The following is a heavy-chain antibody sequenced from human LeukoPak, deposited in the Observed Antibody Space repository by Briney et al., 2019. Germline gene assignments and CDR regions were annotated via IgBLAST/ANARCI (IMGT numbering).Heavy chain of an antibody. CDR3: AREHRRYYYDSSGYYGIDY. V-gene: IGHV4-34*01. Sequence: SETLSLTCAVYGGSFSGYCWSWIRQPPGKGLEWIGEINHSGSTNYNPSLKSRVTISVDTSKNQFSLKLSSVTAADTAVYYCAREHRRYYYDSSGYYGIDYWGQGTLVTVSS. CDR2: INHSGST. J-gene: IGHJ4*02. D-gene: IGHD3-22*01. CDR1: GGSFSGYC.